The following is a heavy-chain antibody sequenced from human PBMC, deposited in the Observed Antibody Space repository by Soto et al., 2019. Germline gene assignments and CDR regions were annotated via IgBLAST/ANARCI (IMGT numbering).Heavy chain of an antibody. V-gene: IGHV1-3*01. CDR2: INAGNGNT. D-gene: IGHD3-22*01. J-gene: IGHJ3*02. CDR3: ARDTLTVYDSSGYYDDAFDI. CDR1: GYTFTSYA. Sequence: QVPLVQSGAEVKKPGASVKVSCKASGYTFTSYAMHWVRQAPGQRLEWMGWINAGNGNTKYSQKFQGRVTITRDTSASTAYMELSSLRSEDTAVYYCARDTLTVYDSSGYYDDAFDIWGQGTMVTVSS.